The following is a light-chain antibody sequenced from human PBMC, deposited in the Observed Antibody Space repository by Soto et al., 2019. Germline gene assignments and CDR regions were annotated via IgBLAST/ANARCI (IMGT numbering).Light chain of an antibody. Sequence: EVVLTQSPVTLSLSPGERATLSCRASQSVDSHLAWYQQKPGQAPRLLIYDVSKRATGTPARFSGSGSGTDFTLTISSLEPGDFAVYYCQQYGSSPPLTFGGGTKVDIK. J-gene: IGKJ4*01. CDR3: QQYGSSPPLT. CDR2: DVS. V-gene: IGKV3-11*01. CDR1: QSVDSH.